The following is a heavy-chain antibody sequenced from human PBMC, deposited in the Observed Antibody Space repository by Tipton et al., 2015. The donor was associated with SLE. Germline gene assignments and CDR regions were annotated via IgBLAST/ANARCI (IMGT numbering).Heavy chain of an antibody. Sequence: LRLSCTVSSGSVSSGAYYWSWIRQHPGKGLEWIGYVFSSGTTYYNPSLQGRLSMSLDTSKNQLSLQLSSVTSADTAVYYCARYFYDSSGVCLFDLWGQGTPVTVSS. J-gene: IGHJ4*02. CDR1: SGSVSSGAYY. V-gene: IGHV4-31*03. CDR3: ARYFYDSSGVCLFDL. D-gene: IGHD3-22*01. CDR2: VFSSGTT.